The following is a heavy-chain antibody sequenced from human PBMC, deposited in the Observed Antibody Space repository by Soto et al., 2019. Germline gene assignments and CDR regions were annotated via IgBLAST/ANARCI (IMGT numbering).Heavy chain of an antibody. Sequence: GGSLRLSCAASGFTFSDYYMSWIRQAPGKGLEWVSYISNTGSNRYYADSVKGRFTISRDNAKNSLYLQMNSLRAEDTAVYYCARGHYGSSGYSFDYWGQRTLVTVSS. CDR3: ARGHYGSSGYSFDY. V-gene: IGHV3-11*01. D-gene: IGHD3-22*01. CDR2: ISNTGSNR. CDR1: GFTFSDYY. J-gene: IGHJ4*02.